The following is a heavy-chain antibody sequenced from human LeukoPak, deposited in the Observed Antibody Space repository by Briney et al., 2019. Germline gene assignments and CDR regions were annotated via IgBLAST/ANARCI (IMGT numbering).Heavy chain of an antibody. J-gene: IGHJ4*02. CDR3: ARVGSYGDYEFDF. Sequence: SETLSLTCTVSGGSISSYYWSWIRQPPGKGLEWIGYIYYSGSTYYNPSLKSRVTISVDTSKNQFSLKLSSVTAADTAVYYCARVGSYGDYEFDFWGQGALVTVSS. V-gene: IGHV4-59*12. CDR2: IYYSGST. CDR1: GGSISSYY. D-gene: IGHD4-17*01.